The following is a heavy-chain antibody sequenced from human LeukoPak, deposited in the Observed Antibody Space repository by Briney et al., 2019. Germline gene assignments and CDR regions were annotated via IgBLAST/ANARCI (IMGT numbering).Heavy chain of an antibody. CDR3: ARDGSLEF. CDR2: IYYSGST. CDR1: GGSISSPNHD. V-gene: IGHV4-39*02. J-gene: IGHJ4*02. Sequence: SETLSLSCSVSGGSISSPNHDWAWIRQPPGQGLEWIGSIYYSGSTYYNPSLKSRVTISVDTSKNQFSLKLSSVTAADTAVYYCARDGSLEFWRQGNLVTVSS. D-gene: IGHD3-10*01.